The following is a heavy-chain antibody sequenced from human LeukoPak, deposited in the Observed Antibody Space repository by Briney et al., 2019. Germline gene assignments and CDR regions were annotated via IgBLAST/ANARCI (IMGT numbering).Heavy chain of an antibody. CDR1: GGSISSSDFY. D-gene: IGHD3-16*01. J-gene: IGHJ4*02. V-gene: IGHV4-39*01. CDR3: ARLRGSSPIDF. Sequence: PSETLSLTCTVSGGSISSSDFYWGWARQSPGKGLEWIGSISYSGSLYYNPSLQSRVTISADTSKNQFSLNLRSLAAADTAIYYGARLRGSSPIDFWGQGILVTVSS. CDR2: ISYSGSL.